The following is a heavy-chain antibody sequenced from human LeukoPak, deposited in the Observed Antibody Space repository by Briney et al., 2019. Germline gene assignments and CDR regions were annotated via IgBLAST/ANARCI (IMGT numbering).Heavy chain of an antibody. V-gene: IGHV3-48*01. D-gene: IGHD3-3*01. CDR3: ASLPTPSGYYDYYYSYGMDV. CDR2: NSRSSETI. Sequence: GGSLRLSCAASGFTFSSYAMNWVRQAPGKGLEWLSYNSRSSETILYANSVQGRVTISRDNAKNSLYLQMNSLRAEDTAVYYCASLPTPSGYYDYYYSYGMDVWGQGTTVTVSS. J-gene: IGHJ6*02. CDR1: GFTFSSYA.